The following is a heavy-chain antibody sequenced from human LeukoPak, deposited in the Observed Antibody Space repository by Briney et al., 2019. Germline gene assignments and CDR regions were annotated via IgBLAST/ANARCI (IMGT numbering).Heavy chain of an antibody. CDR2: LTTDGGST. J-gene: IGHJ4*02. D-gene: IGHD2-8*02. Sequence: GGSLRLSCAASGFTFSSYDMSWVRQAPGKGLEWVSSLTTDGGSTEYADSVKGRFTISRDNSKNTLYLQMSSLRAEDTALYYCAKSLVRWAFDYWGQGTLVTVSS. CDR3: AKSLVRWAFDY. CDR1: GFTFSSYD. V-gene: IGHV3-23*01.